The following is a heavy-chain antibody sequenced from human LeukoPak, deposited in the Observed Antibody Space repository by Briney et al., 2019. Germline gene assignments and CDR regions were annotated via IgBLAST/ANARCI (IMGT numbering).Heavy chain of an antibody. CDR1: GYTFTSYD. Sequence: GASVKVSCKASGYTFTSYDINWVRQATGQGREWMGWMNPNSGNTGYAQKFQGRVTITRNTSISTAYMELSSLRSEDTAVYYCARGPVGATGEDIWGQGTMVTVSS. CDR2: MNPNSGNT. V-gene: IGHV1-8*03. CDR3: ARGPVGATGEDI. J-gene: IGHJ3*02. D-gene: IGHD1-26*01.